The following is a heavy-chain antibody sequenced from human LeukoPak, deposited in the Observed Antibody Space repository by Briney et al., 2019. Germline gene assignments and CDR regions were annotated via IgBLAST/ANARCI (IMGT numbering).Heavy chain of an antibody. D-gene: IGHD2-15*01. V-gene: IGHV4-59*01. CDR2: IYYSGST. J-gene: IGHJ3*02. CDR1: GGSISSYY. CDR3: GRGAGLPRAFDI. Sequence: SETLSLTCTVSGGSISSYYWSWIRQPPGKGLEWIGYIYYSGSTNYNPSLKSRVTISVDTSKTQFSLKLSSVTAADTVLYYWGRGAGLPRAFDIWGQGTMVTVSS.